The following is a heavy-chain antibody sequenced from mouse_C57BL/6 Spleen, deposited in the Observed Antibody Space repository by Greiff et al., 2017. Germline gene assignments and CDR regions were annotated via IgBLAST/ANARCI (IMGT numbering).Heavy chain of an antibody. CDR2: IDPSDSYT. CDR3: ASGGAQATIAY. V-gene: IGHV1-69*01. CDR1: GYTFTSYW. J-gene: IGHJ3*01. Sequence: QVQLKQSGAELVMPGASVKLSCKASGYTFTSYWMHWVKQRPGQGLEWIGEIDPSDSYTNYNQKFKGKSTLTVDKSSSTAYMQLSSLTSEDSAVYYCASGGAQATIAYWGQGTLVTVSA. D-gene: IGHD3-2*02.